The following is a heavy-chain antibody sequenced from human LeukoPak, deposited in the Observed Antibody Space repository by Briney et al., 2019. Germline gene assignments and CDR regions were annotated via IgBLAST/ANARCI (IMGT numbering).Heavy chain of an antibody. Sequence: SETLSLTCISGGSISSSSYYWGWIRQPPGKGLEWIGYIYYSGTTNYNPSLKSRVTMSVDTSKNQFSLRLNSVTAADTAVYYCARDGGSGGRLFDSWGQGTLVTVSS. V-gene: IGHV4-61*01. CDR2: IYYSGTT. J-gene: IGHJ4*02. D-gene: IGHD2-15*01. CDR1: GGSISSSSYY. CDR3: ARDGGSGGRLFDS.